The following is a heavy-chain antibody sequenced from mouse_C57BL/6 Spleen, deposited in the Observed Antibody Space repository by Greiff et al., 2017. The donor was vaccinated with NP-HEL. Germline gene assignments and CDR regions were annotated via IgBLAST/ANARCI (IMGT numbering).Heavy chain of an antibody. Sequence: ESGAELARPGASVKLSCKASGYTFTSYGISWVQQRTGQGLEWIGEIYPRSGNTYYNEKFKGKATLTADKSSSTAYMELRSLTSEDSAVYVCARTDGSSYDYARDYWGQGTSVTVSS. CDR1: GYTFTSYG. CDR2: IYPRSGNT. D-gene: IGHD1-1*01. V-gene: IGHV1-81*01. J-gene: IGHJ4*01. CDR3: ARTDGSSYDYARDY.